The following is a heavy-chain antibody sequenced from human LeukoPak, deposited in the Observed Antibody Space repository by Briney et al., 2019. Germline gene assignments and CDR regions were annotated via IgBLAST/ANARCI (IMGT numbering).Heavy chain of an antibody. D-gene: IGHD3-10*01. J-gene: IGHJ3*02. V-gene: IGHV5-51*01. CDR3: ARLSAGFGGFLDAFDI. CDR1: GYSFTSYW. CDR2: IYPGDSDT. Sequence: KGGESLKISCKGSGYSFTSYWIGWVRQMPGKGLEWMGIIYPGDSDTRYSPSFQGQVTISADKSISTAYLQWSSLKASDTATYYCARLSAGFGGFLDAFDIWGQGTMVTVSS.